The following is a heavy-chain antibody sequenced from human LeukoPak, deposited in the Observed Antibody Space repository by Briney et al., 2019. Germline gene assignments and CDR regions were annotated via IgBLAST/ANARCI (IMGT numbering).Heavy chain of an antibody. CDR3: ARDDFWSGQYYYMDV. Sequence: KPSETLSLTCTVSGGSISSYYWSWIRQPAGKGLEWIGRIYTSGSTNYNPSLKSRVTMSVDTSKNQFSLKLSSVTAADTAVYYCARDDFWSGQYYYMDVWGKGTTVTVSS. CDR1: GGSISSYY. CDR2: IYTSGST. J-gene: IGHJ6*03. V-gene: IGHV4-4*07. D-gene: IGHD3-3*01.